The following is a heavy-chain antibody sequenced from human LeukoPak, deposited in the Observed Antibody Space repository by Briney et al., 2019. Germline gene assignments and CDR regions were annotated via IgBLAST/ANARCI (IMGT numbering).Heavy chain of an antibody. CDR2: ISAYNGNT. Sequence: GASVKVSCKASGYTFTSYGISWVGQAPGQGLEWMGWISAYNGNTNYAQKLQGRVTMTTDTSTSTAYMELRSLRSEDTAVYYCARARASLYYFDYWGQGTLVTVSS. D-gene: IGHD2-15*01. CDR3: ARARASLYYFDY. CDR1: GYTFTSYG. J-gene: IGHJ4*02. V-gene: IGHV1-18*01.